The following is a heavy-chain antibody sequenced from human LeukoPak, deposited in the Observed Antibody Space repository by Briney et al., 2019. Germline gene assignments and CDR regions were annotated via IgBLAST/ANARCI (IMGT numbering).Heavy chain of an antibody. V-gene: IGHV1-3*01. CDR1: GYSFSTYT. CDR2: INAGNGNT. D-gene: IGHD5-24*01. J-gene: IGHJ4*02. CDR3: AREIDRDDYNRFFDY. Sequence: GASVKVSCKASGYSFSTYTMNWVRQAPRQRLEWMGWINAGNGNTKYSQKFQGRVTITRDTSASTAYMEMRSLRSEDTAVYYCAREIDRDDYNRFFDYWGQGTPVTVSS.